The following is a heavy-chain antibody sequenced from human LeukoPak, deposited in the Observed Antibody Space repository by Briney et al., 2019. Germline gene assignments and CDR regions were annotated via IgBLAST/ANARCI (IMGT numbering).Heavy chain of an antibody. V-gene: IGHV1-3*01. CDR2: INAGNGNT. Sequence: ASVKVSCKASGYTFTSYAMHWVRQAPGQRLEWMGWINAGNGNTKYSQKFQGRVTITADESTSTAYMGLSSLRSEDTAVYYCARGPITTRSHFDYWGQGTLVTVSS. CDR3: ARGPITTRSHFDY. CDR1: GYTFTSYA. D-gene: IGHD3-22*01. J-gene: IGHJ4*02.